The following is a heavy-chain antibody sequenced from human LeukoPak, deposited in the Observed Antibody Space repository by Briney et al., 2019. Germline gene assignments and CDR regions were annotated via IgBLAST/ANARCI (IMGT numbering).Heavy chain of an antibody. D-gene: IGHD1-26*01. J-gene: IGHJ4*02. CDR1: GFTFSSYE. Sequence: GGSLRLSCAASGFTFSSYEMNWVRQAPGKGLEWVPYISSSGSTIYYADSVKGRFTIPRDNAKNSLYLQMNSLRAEDTAVYYCARHPPDSGSAHYFDYWGQGTLVTVSS. V-gene: IGHV3-48*03. CDR2: ISSSGSTI. CDR3: ARHPPDSGSAHYFDY.